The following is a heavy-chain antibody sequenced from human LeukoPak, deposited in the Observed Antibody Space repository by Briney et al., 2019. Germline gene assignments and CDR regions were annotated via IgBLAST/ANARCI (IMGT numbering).Heavy chain of an antibody. Sequence: ASVKVSCKAAGYTFTGYYMHWVRQAPGQGIEWMGRINPNSGGTNYAQKFQGRVTMTRDTSISTAYMELSRLRSDDTAVYYCASYSPSVSSSFDYWGQGTVVTVSS. CDR1: GYTFTGYY. J-gene: IGHJ4*02. CDR3: ASYSPSVSSSFDY. D-gene: IGHD6-13*01. V-gene: IGHV1-2*02. CDR2: INPNSGGT.